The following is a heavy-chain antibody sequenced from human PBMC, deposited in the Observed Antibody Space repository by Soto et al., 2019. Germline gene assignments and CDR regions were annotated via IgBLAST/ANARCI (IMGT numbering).Heavy chain of an antibody. D-gene: IGHD6-6*01. J-gene: IGHJ4*02. CDR2: IGSSGSTI. V-gene: IGHV3-48*03. CDR1: GFTFSTFE. CDR3: ARATYTSSYHFDS. Sequence: GGSLRLSCAASGFTFSTFEMNWVRQAPGKGLEWVSKIGSSGSTIWYADSVKGRFTISRDNAKNSLYLQMNSLRGDDAAVYYCARATYTSSYHFDSWGQGTLVTVSS.